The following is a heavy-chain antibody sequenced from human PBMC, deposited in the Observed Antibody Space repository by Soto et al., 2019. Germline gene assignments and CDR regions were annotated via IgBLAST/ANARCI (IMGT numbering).Heavy chain of an antibody. J-gene: IGHJ4*02. V-gene: IGHV4-31*03. D-gene: IGHD1-1*01. CDR3: ASGHDAYKVRY. Sequence: QVQLQESGPGLVKPSQTLSLTCTVSGGSISSGGTGSYWTWIRQLPGKGLEWIGYSYYTGNTYYNPSLKSRPTISIDTSENQFSLKLTSVTAADTAVYFCASGHDAYKVRYWGQGTLVPVSS. CDR1: GGSISSGGTGSY. CDR2: SYYTGNT.